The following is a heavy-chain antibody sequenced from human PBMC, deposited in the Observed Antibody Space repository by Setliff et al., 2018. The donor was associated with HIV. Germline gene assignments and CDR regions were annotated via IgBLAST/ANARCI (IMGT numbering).Heavy chain of an antibody. D-gene: IGHD3-22*01. CDR2: ISSTVGFT. J-gene: IGHJ4*02. V-gene: IGHV3-11*05. CDR3: ARGALISWDSSDDLWY. Sequence: GWSLRLSCAASGFTFSDYYMHWIRQAPGKGLEWLSYISSTVGFTNYADSVKGRFTVSRDNSNNTLYLQMNSLRAEDTAVYYCARGALISWDSSDDLWYWGQGTLVTVSS. CDR1: GFTFSDYY.